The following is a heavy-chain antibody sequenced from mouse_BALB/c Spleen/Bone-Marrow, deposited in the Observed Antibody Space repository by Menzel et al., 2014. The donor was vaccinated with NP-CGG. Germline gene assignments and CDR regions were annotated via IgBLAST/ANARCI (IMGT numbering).Heavy chain of an antibody. V-gene: IGHV1S81*02. J-gene: IGHJ1*01. Sequence: QVQLQQPGAELVKPGASVKLSCKASGCSFTNYYMYWVKRRPGQGLEWIGEINPSNGGTNSNEKFKNKATLTVDKSSSTAYMQLSSLTSEDSAVYYCTRSNYVYWYFDVWGAGTTVTVSS. CDR3: TRSNYVYWYFDV. CDR1: GCSFTNYY. D-gene: IGHD1-1*01. CDR2: INPSNGGT.